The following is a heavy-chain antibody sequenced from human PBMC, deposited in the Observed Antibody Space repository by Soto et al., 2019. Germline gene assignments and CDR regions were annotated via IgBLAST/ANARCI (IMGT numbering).Heavy chain of an antibody. Sequence: QLQLQESGPGLVKPSATLSLTCTVSGDTIHSTSYYWGWIGPPPGKGREWIGSIDYSGSTYYNPSLKSRVHISGDTAKNQFALNLSSGTAADAAVYYCVRLTITRKAGWGQGTLGTVSS. V-gene: IGHV4-39*01. CDR3: VRLTITRKAG. D-gene: IGHD5-12*01. CDR2: IDYSGST. J-gene: IGHJ4*02. CDR1: GDTIHSTSYY.